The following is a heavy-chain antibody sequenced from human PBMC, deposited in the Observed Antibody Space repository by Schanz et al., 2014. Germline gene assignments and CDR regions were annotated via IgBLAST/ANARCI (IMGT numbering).Heavy chain of an antibody. CDR2: IDGKSTTV. J-gene: IGHJ4*02. V-gene: IGHV3-48*01. CDR3: ARDRGYCSGGSCLTFDY. Sequence: EADLVESGGGLIQRGESLRLSCSASGFSFSSYSMNWVRQAPGKGLEWLSYIDGKSTTVYYADSVKGRFTVSRDNARNSLYLHMNTLGAEDTAVYYCARDRGYCSGGSCLTFDYWGQGTLVTVSS. D-gene: IGHD2-15*01. CDR1: GFSFSSYS.